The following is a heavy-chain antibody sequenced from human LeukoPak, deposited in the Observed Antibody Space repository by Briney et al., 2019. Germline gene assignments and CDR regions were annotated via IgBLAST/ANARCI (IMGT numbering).Heavy chain of an antibody. CDR2: IYYSGST. CDR1: GGSISSSSYY. D-gene: IGHD2-21*02. V-gene: IGHV4-39*01. J-gene: IGHJ4*02. CDR3: ASGESIVVVTAPYWPFDY. Sequence: SETLSLTCTVSGGSISSSSYYWGWIRQPPGKGLEWIGSIYYSGSTYYNPSHKSRVTISVDTSKNQFSLKLSSVTAADTAVYYCASGESIVVVTAPYWPFDYWGQGTLVTVSS.